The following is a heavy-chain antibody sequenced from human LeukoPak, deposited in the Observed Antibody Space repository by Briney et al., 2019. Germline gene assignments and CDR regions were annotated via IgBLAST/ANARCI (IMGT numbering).Heavy chain of an antibody. D-gene: IGHD3-9*01. CDR2: IWYDGSNK. V-gene: IGHV3-33*01. Sequence: GGSLRLSCSASGFTFSSYGMHWVRQAPGEGLEWVAVIWYDGSNKYYADSVKGRFTISRDNSKNTLYLQMNSLRGEDTAVYYCARDRGYFDYFDYWGQGTLVTVSS. J-gene: IGHJ4*02. CDR3: ARDRGYFDYFDY. CDR1: GFTFSSYG.